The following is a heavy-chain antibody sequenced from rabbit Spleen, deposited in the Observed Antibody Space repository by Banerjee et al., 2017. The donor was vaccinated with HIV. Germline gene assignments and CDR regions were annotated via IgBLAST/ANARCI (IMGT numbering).Heavy chain of an antibody. CDR1: GFSFTGNY. J-gene: IGHJ4*01. V-gene: IGHV1S47*01. CDR2: IDPLFGST. CDR3: VRGASSTGYYSL. D-gene: IGHD1-1*01. Sequence: QEQLVESGGGLVQPEGSLTLTCTPSGFSFTGNYYMCWVRQAPGKGLEWIGYIDPLFGSTYYASWVNGRFSISRENTQNTVSLQLNSLTAADTATYFCVRGASSTGYYSLWGPGTLVTVS.